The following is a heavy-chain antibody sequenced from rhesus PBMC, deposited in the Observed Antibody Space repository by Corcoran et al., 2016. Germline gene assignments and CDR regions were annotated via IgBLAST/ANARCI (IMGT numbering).Heavy chain of an antibody. V-gene: IGHV4-81*01. CDR3: ARLGYSWNTVDY. Sequence: QVQLQESGPGLVKPSETLSLTCAVSGGSISGYYWSWNGQPPGKGLVWIGNIDGNIAGTNYKPSLKSRFTISTDTSKNQFSLKLSSVTAADTAVYYCARLGYSWNTVDYWGQGVLVTVSS. CDR1: GGSISGYY. CDR2: IDGNIAGT. J-gene: IGHJ4*01. D-gene: IGHD1-20*01.